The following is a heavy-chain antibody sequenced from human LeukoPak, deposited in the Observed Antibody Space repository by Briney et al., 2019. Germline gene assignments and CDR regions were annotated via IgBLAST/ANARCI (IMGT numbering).Heavy chain of an antibody. CDR2: IRSGGAR. CDR1: GFIFSHAW. CDR3: AVDTPVIDAQIDY. J-gene: IGHJ4*02. V-gene: IGHV3-15*01. D-gene: IGHD3-16*02. Sequence: PGGSLRLSCTASGFIFSHAWVNWVRQAPGKGLQWLGRIRSGGAREYAAPAQGRFTISRDDSRNTVYLEMNNLDTDDTAVYFCAVDTPVIDAQIDYWGQGTLVTVSS.